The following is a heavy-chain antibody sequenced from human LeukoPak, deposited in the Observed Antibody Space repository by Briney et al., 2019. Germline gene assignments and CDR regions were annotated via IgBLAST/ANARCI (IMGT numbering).Heavy chain of an antibody. CDR2: ISYSGST. Sequence: SETLSLTCTVSGGSISNSAYYWSWIRQPPGKGLEWIGYISYSGSTNYNPSLESRVTISGDTSKNQFSLKLSSVTAADTAFYYCARQSRGTTARLFDYWGQGTLVTVSS. CDR1: GGSISNSAYY. D-gene: IGHD1-1*01. CDR3: ARQSRGTTARLFDY. V-gene: IGHV4-61*05. J-gene: IGHJ4*02.